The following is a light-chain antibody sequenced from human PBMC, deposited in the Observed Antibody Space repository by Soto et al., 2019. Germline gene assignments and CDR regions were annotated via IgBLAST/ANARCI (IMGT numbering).Light chain of an antibody. Sequence: QSALTQPASMSGSPGQSITISCTGTSSDVGGYNYVSWYQQHPGKAPKLMIYEVSNRPSGVSNRFSGSKSGNTASLTISGLQAEDEADYYCSSYTSSSLYVFGTGTRSPS. CDR1: SSDVGGYNY. J-gene: IGLJ1*01. V-gene: IGLV2-14*01. CDR3: SSYTSSSLYV. CDR2: EVS.